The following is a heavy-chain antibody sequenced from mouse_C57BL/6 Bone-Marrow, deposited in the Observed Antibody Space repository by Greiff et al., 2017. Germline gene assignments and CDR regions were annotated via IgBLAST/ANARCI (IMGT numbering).Heavy chain of an antibody. CDR1: GYTFTSYW. J-gene: IGHJ2*01. Sequence: VQLQQPGAELVKPGASVKLSCKASGYTFTSYWMQWVKQRPGQGLEWIGEIDPSDSYTNYNQKFKGKATLTVDTSSSTACMQLSSLTSEDSAVYYCASRGDYGSRDDWGQGTTLTVSS. CDR2: IDPSDSYT. D-gene: IGHD1-1*01. V-gene: IGHV1-50*01. CDR3: ASRGDYGSRDD.